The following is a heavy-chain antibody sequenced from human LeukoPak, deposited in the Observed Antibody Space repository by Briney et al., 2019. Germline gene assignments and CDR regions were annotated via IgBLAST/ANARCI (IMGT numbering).Heavy chain of an antibody. CDR3: ARDRPITLGGIIDPYDTFDL. Sequence: GGSLRLSCAASGFPFSLYNMNWVRQAPGKGLEWVSSISSSTTYIYYADSVKGRFTISRDNAKNSLYLRMNSLGTEDTAVYYCARDRPITLGGIIDPYDTFDLWGQGTLVTVSS. D-gene: IGHD3-16*02. CDR2: ISSSTTYI. V-gene: IGHV3-21*01. J-gene: IGHJ3*01. CDR1: GFPFSLYN.